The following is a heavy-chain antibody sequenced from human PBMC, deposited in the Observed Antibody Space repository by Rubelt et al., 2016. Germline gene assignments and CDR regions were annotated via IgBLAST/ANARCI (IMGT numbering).Heavy chain of an antibody. CDR3: ARVQGSSGWYEPYYGMDV. J-gene: IGHJ6*02. D-gene: IGHD6-19*01. Sequence: GKGLEWIGEINHSGSTNYNPSLKSRVTMSVDTSKNQFSLKLSSVTAADTAVYYCARVQGSSGWYEPYYGMDVWGQGTTVTVSS. CDR2: INHSGST. V-gene: IGHV4-34*13.